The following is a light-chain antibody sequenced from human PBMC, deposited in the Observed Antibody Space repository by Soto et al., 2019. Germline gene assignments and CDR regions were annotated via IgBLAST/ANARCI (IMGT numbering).Light chain of an antibody. V-gene: IGLV2-14*01. Sequence: QSALTQPASVSGSPRQSITISCTGTRSDVGDYNYVSWYQQHPGKAPKLMIYEVSNRPSGVSNRFSGSKSGNTASLTISGLQAEDEDDYYCSSYTSSSTINVVFGGGTKLTVL. CDR2: EVS. CDR1: RSDVGDYNY. J-gene: IGLJ2*01. CDR3: SSYTSSSTINVV.